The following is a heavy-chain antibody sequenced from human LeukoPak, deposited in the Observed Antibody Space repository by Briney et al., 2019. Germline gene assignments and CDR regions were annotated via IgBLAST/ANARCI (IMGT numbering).Heavy chain of an antibody. CDR2: IWYDGSNK. CDR3: ARSTLYGDQDY. D-gene: IGHD4-17*01. J-gene: IGHJ4*02. CDR1: GFTFSSYG. V-gene: IGHV3-33*01. Sequence: GTSLRLSCAASGFTFSSYGKHWVRQAPGKGLEWVAVIWYDGSNKYYADSVMGRFTISRDNSKNTLYLQMNSLRAEDTAVYYCARSTLYGDQDYWRQGTLVTVSS.